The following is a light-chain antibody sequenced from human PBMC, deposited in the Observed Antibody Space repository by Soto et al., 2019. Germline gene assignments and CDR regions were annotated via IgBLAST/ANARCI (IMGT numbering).Light chain of an antibody. CDR3: CSYAGSYTHWV. J-gene: IGLJ3*02. CDR2: HVS. CDR1: SSDVGGYNY. Sequence: QSALTQPRSVSGSPGQSVTISCTGTSSDVGGYNYVSWYQQHPGKAPKLMIYHVSKRPSGVPDRFSGSKSGNTASLTISGLQAEDEADYYCCSYAGSYTHWVFGGGTKLTVL. V-gene: IGLV2-11*01.